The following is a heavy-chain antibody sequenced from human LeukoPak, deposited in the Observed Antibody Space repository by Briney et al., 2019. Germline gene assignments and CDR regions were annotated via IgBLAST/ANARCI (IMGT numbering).Heavy chain of an antibody. V-gene: IGHV3-23*01. D-gene: IGHD1-7*01. CDR1: GFTFSSYA. CDR3: AKDSRSWNYLFYYGMDV. CDR2: ISGSGGYT. J-gene: IGHJ6*02. Sequence: HAGGSLRLSCAASGFTFSSYAMSWVRQAPGKGLEWVSAISGSGGYTFYADSVKGRFTISRDNSKNTLYVQMNSLRAEDTAVYYCAKDSRSWNYLFYYGMDVWGQGTTVTASS.